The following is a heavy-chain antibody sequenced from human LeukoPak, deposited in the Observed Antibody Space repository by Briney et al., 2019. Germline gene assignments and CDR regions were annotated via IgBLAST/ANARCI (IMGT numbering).Heavy chain of an antibody. V-gene: IGHV4-59*01. D-gene: IGHD5-18*01. CDR3: ARTRRGYTYGFRSRELLKAFDI. Sequence: PSETLSLTCTVSGDSISSYYWSWIRQPPGKGLEWIGYIYYTGRTKYNPSLKSRVTISLDTSKKQFSLKLTSVTAADTAVYSCARTRRGYTYGFRSRELLKAFDIWGQGTVVTVSS. CDR1: GDSISSYY. CDR2: IYYTGRT. J-gene: IGHJ3*02.